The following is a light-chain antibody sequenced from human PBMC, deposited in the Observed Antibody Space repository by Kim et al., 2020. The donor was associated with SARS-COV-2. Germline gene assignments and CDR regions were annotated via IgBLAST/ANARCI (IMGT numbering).Light chain of an antibody. CDR2: MNN. CDR1: TIGSYD. CDR3: ATWGDSVSGRV. J-gene: IGLJ3*02. V-gene: IGLV1-47*01. Sequence: PGRRVTISGSGGTIGSYDVYWYQQRPGAAPQLLIYMNNKRPSGVPDRFSGSKSGRSASLAISGLRSEDEAAYYCATWGDSVSGRVFGGGTQLTVL.